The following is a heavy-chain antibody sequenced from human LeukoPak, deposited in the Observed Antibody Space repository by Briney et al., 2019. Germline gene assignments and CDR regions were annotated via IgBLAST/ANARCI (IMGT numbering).Heavy chain of an antibody. CDR2: IKADGSEK. CDR1: GFTFSSYW. CDR3: ARERMYSGSGSTYPYYDY. J-gene: IGHJ4*02. V-gene: IGHV3-7*01. D-gene: IGHD3-10*01. Sequence: GGSLRLSCAASGFTFSSYWMSWVRQSPGKGLEWVANIKADGSEKYFMDSVKGRFTISRDNAKNALYLEMNSLRAEDTAEYFCARERMYSGSGSTYPYYDYWGQGTLVTVSS.